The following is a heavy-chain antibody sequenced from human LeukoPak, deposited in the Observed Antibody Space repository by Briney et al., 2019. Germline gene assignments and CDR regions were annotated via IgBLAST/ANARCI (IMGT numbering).Heavy chain of an antibody. CDR1: GFTLSSYA. V-gene: IGHV3-23*01. CDR2: ISVSGNT. J-gene: IGHJ4*02. Sequence: GGSLRLSCAASGFTLSSYAMSWVRQAPGKGLEWVSAISVSGNTYHADSVKGRFTISRDNSKNTLYLQMGSLRAEDMAVYYCARGRARSGSGSYFPDYWGQGTLVTVSS. CDR3: ARGRARSGSGSYFPDY. D-gene: IGHD3-10*01.